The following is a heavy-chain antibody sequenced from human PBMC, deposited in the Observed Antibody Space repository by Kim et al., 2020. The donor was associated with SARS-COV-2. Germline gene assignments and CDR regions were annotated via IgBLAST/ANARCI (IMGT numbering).Heavy chain of an antibody. CDR2: IYYSGST. CDR1: GGSISSGDYY. CDR3: ARGHSSSWYRNYYYYYGMDV. Sequence: SETLSLTCTVSGGSISSGDYYWSWIRQPPGKGLEWIGYIYYSGSTYYNPSLKSRVTISVDTSKNQFSLKLSSVTAADTAVYYCARGHSSSWYRNYYYYYGMDVWGQGTTVTVSS. D-gene: IGHD6-13*01. V-gene: IGHV4-30-4*01. J-gene: IGHJ6*02.